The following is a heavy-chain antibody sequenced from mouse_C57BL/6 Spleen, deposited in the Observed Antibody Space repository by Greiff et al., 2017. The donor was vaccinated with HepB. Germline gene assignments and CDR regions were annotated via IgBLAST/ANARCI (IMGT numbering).Heavy chain of an antibody. CDR2: ISSGGSYT. D-gene: IGHD2-3*01. V-gene: IGHV5-6*01. Sequence: EVKLQESGGDLVKPGGSLKLSCAASGFTFSSYGMSCVRQTPDKRLEWVATISSGGSYTYYPDSVKGRFTISRDNAKNTLYLQMSSLKSEDTAMYYCARDGYYGYFDVWGTGTTVTVSS. CDR1: GFTFSSYG. CDR3: ARDGYYGYFDV. J-gene: IGHJ1*03.